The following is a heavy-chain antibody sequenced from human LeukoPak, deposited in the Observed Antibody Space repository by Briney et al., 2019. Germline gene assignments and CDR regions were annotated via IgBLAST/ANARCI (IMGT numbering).Heavy chain of an antibody. J-gene: IGHJ4*02. D-gene: IGHD2-21*02. Sequence: PGGSLRLSCAASGFTFSDYYMSWVCAAPGKGLEWVSYISSSSSTIYYAESVKSPFTISRDNAKNSLYMQMYSLRAADTAMSNCARTPAFCGGDCYLFDYWGQGTLVSVSS. V-gene: IGHV3-11*01. CDR1: GFTFSDYY. CDR3: ARTPAFCGGDCYLFDY. CDR2: ISSSSSTI.